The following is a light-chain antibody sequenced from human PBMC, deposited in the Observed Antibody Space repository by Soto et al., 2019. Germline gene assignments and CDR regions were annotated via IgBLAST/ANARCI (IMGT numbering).Light chain of an antibody. V-gene: IGLV7-46*01. CDR2: DTT. Sequence: QAVVTQEPSLTVSPGGTVTHTCGSSTGAVTSGHYPYWFQQKPGQAPRTLIYDTTNRHSWAPARFSGSLLGGKAALTLSGAQPEDEAEYYCLLSYSDTYIFGTGTKLTVL. CDR3: LLSYSDTYI. CDR1: TGAVTSGHY. J-gene: IGLJ1*01.